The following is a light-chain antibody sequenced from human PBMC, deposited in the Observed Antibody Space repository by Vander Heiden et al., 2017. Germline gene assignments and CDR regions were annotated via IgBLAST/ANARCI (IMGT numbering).Light chain of an antibody. CDR2: GAS. J-gene: IGKJ1*01. CDR1: QSVSSSY. Sequence: EIVLTQSPGTLSLSPGERATLSCRASQSVSSSYLAWYQQKPGQAPRLLSYGASSRATGIPDRFSGSGSGTDFALTISRLEPEDFALYYCQQYGSSPSTFGQGTKVEIK. V-gene: IGKV3-20*01. CDR3: QQYGSSPST.